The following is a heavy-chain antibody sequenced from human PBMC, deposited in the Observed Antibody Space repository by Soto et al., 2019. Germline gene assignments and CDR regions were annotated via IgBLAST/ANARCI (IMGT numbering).Heavy chain of an antibody. D-gene: IGHD4-4*01. J-gene: IGHJ5*02. CDR2: IYYSGST. CDR1: GGSISNGGYY. Sequence: SETLSLTCTVSGGSISNGGYYWSWLRQHPGKGLEWIGYIYYSGSTYYNPFLKSRVTISVDTSKKQFSLKLSSVTAAYSAVYYCGRELQRCFDPWGQGTLVTVSS. CDR3: GRELQRCFDP. V-gene: IGHV4-31*03.